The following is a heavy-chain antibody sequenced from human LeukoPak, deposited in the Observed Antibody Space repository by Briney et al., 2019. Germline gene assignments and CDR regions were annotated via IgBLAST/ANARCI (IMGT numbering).Heavy chain of an antibody. CDR2: ISGSGGST. CDR3: AKDSYYDSSGYTYFDY. CDR1: GFTFSSYG. V-gene: IGHV3-23*01. Sequence: GGSLRLSCAASGFTFSSYGMSWVRQAPGKGLEWVSAISGSGGSTYYADSVKGRFTISRDNSKNTLYLQMNSLRAEDTAVYYCAKDSYYDSSGYTYFDYWGQGTLVTVSS. D-gene: IGHD3-22*01. J-gene: IGHJ4*02.